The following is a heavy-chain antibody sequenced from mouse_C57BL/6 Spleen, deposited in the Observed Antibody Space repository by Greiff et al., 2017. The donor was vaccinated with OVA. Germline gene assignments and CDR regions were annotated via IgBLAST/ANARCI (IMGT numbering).Heavy chain of an antibody. CDR3: TTSSYGSSYWYFDV. Sequence: EVQLQQSGAELVRPGASVKLSCTASGFNIKDDYMHWVKQRPEQGLEWIGWIDPENGDTEYASKFQGKATITADTSSNTAYLQLSSLTSEDTAVYYCTTSSYGSSYWYFDVWGTGTTVTVSS. CDR2: IDPENGDT. CDR1: GFNIKDDY. D-gene: IGHD1-1*01. J-gene: IGHJ1*03. V-gene: IGHV14-4*01.